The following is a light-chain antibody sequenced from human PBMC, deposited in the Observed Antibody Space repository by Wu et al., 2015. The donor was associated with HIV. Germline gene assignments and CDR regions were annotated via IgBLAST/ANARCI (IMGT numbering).Light chain of an antibody. V-gene: IGKV3-20*01. J-gene: IGKJ3*01. Sequence: NVLTQSPGTLSLSPGERATLSCRASQTVSRTYLAWYQQKIGQAPRLLIYGASNRATGIPDRFSGSGSGTDFTLTISRLEPEDSAVYYCQQYGSSPFTFGPGTKVDV. CDR3: QQYGSSPFT. CDR1: QTVSRTY. CDR2: GAS.